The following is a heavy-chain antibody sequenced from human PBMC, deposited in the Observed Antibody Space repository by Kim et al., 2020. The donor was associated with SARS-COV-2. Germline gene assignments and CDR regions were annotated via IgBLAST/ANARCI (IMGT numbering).Heavy chain of an antibody. Sequence: SETLSLTCAVSGGSISSSNWWSWVRQPPGKGLEWIGEIYHSGSTNYNPSLKSRVTISVDKSKNQFSLKLSSVTAADTAVYYCARAAAAPYYYGMDVWGQGTTVTVSS. V-gene: IGHV4-4*02. CDR2: IYHSGST. CDR1: GGSISSSNW. D-gene: IGHD6-13*01. J-gene: IGHJ6*02. CDR3: ARAAAAPYYYGMDV.